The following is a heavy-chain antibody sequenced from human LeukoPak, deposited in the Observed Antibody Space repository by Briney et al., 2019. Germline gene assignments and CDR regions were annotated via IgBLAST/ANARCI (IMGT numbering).Heavy chain of an antibody. V-gene: IGHV1-58*01. D-gene: IGHD3-16*01. CDR1: GFTSTNFA. CDR3: AADLSNPRMGASYLDS. CDR2: IIVGSGAT. J-gene: IGHJ4*02. Sequence: SVTVSCKASGFTSTNFAVQWVRQARGQRLEWIGWIIVGSGATKCAQDFQERVTITRDLSTSTLYMELRSLTSEDTAVYYCAADLSNPRMGASYLDSWGQGTLVTVSS.